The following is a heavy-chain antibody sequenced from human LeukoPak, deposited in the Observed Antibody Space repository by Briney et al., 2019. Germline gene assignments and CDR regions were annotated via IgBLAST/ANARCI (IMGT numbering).Heavy chain of an antibody. CDR2: ISYDGSNK. J-gene: IGHJ3*02. CDR3: ARESHDYGDYEGAFDI. D-gene: IGHD4-17*01. CDR1: GFTFSSYA. Sequence: GGSLRLSCAASGFTFSSYAMPWVRQAPGKGPEWVAVISYDGSNKYYADSVKGRFTISRDNSKNTLYLQMNSLRAEDTAVYYCARESHDYGDYEGAFDIWGQGTMVTVSS. V-gene: IGHV3-30-3*01.